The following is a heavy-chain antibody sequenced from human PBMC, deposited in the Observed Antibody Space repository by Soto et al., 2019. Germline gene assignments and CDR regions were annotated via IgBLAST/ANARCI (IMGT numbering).Heavy chain of an antibody. V-gene: IGHV3-21*01. Sequence: PGGSLRLSCAASGFTFSSYSMNWVRQAPGKGLEWVSSISSSSSYIYYADSVKGRFTISRDNAKSSLYLQMNSLRAEDTAVYYCARGPTVTTRFEEYYYYGMDVWGQGTTVTVSS. D-gene: IGHD4-17*01. CDR3: ARGPTVTTRFEEYYYYGMDV. J-gene: IGHJ6*02. CDR2: ISSSSSYI. CDR1: GFTFSSYS.